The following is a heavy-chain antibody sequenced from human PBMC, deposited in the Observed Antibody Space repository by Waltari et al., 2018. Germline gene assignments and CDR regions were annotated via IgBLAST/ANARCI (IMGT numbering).Heavy chain of an antibody. CDR2: IYSGGST. CDR3: ARDVGYSSSWYTGFDY. J-gene: IGHJ4*02. Sequence: EVQLVESGGGLIQPGGSLRLSCAASGFTVSSNYMSWVRQAPGKGLEWVSVIYSGGSTYYADSVKGRFTISRDNSKNTLYLQMNSLRAEDTAVYYCARDVGYSSSWYTGFDYWGQGTLVTVSS. V-gene: IGHV3-53*01. D-gene: IGHD6-13*01. CDR1: GFTVSSNY.